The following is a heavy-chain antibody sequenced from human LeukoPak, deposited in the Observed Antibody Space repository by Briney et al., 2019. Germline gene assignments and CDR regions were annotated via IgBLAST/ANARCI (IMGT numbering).Heavy chain of an antibody. CDR2: ISYDGSNK. D-gene: IGHD4-17*01. CDR1: GFTFSSYG. V-gene: IGHV3-30*03. CDR3: ARDRVYDYGDYYTLYYYYGMDV. Sequence: GGSLRLSCAASGFTFSSYGMHWVRQAPGKGLEWVAVISYDGSNKYYADSVKGRFTISRDNSKNTLYLQMNSLRAEDTAVYYCARDRVYDYGDYYTLYYYYGMDVWGQGTTVTVSS. J-gene: IGHJ6*02.